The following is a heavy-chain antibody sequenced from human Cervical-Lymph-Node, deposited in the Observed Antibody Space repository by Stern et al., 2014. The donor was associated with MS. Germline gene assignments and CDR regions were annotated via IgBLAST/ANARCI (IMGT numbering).Heavy chain of an antibody. V-gene: IGHV3-30*01. J-gene: IGHJ4*02. Sequence: VQLLESGGGVVQPGRSLRLSCAASGFTFSSYAMHWVRQAPGKGLEWVAVISYDGSNKYYADSVKGRFTISRDNSKNTLYLQMNSLRAEDTAVYYCARVYSSGWRPMYYFDYWGQGTLVTVSS. D-gene: IGHD6-19*01. CDR2: ISYDGSNK. CDR1: GFTFSSYA. CDR3: ARVYSSGWRPMYYFDY.